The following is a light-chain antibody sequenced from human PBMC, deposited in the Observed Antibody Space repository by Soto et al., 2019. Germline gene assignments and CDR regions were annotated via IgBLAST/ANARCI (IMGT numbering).Light chain of an antibody. V-gene: IGLV1-40*01. CDR2: GNR. CDR1: SSNLGAGYD. J-gene: IGLJ1*01. Sequence: QSALTQPPSVSGAPGQRVTISCTGNSSNLGAGYDVHWYQQLPGAAPKLVIFGNRNRPSGVPERFSGSKSGTSASLAITGLQAEDEADYYCSSYTNINTRACVFGTGTKLTVL. CDR3: SSYTNINTRACV.